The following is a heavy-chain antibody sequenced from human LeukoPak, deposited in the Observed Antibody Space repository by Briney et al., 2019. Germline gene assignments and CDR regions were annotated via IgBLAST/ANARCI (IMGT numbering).Heavy chain of an antibody. J-gene: IGHJ3*02. CDR1: GGSISSYY. Sequence: SETLSLTCTVSGGSISSYYWSWIRQPPGKRLEWIGYIYYSGCTNYNPSLKSRVTISVDTSKNQFSLKLSSVTAADTAVYYCARLDYGDIGAFDIWGQGTMVTVSS. CDR3: ARLDYGDIGAFDI. V-gene: IGHV4-59*08. CDR2: IYYSGCT. D-gene: IGHD4-17*01.